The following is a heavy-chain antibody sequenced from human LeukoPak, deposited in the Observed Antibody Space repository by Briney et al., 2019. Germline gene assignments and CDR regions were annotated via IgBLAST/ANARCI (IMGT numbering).Heavy chain of an antibody. CDR2: IYSGGST. CDR1: GFTVSSNY. CDR3: ARESHPYYFYYHMDV. J-gene: IGHJ6*03. V-gene: IGHV3-53*05. Sequence: PGGSLRLSCAASGFTVSSNYMSWVRQAPGNGLEWVSVIYSGGSTYYADSVKGRFTISRDTSGNTLYLQMNSLGGEDTAVYYCARESHPYYFYYHMDVWGKGTTVTVSS.